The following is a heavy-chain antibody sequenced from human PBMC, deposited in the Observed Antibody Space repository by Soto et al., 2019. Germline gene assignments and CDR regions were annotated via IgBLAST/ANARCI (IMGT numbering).Heavy chain of an antibody. CDR2: ISGSGGST. CDR3: AKSSGTTYRSVYMAV. V-gene: IGHV3-23*01. CDR1: AFTFSSYA. J-gene: IGHJ6*03. Sequence: EVQLLESGGGLVQPGGSLRLSCAASAFTFSSYAMTWVRQAPGKGLEWVSAISGSGGSTYYADSVKGRFTISRGHSKNPLFLQMNSLRAEDTAVYYCAKSSGTTYRSVYMAVWGKGTTGNFSS. D-gene: IGHD1-7*01.